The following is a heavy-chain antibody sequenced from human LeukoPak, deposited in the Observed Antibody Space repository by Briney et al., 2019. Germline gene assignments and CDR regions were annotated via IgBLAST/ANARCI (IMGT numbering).Heavy chain of an antibody. V-gene: IGHV1-8*03. D-gene: IGHD3-16*01. CDR2: MDPNSGNT. J-gene: IGHJ6*03. Sequence: ASVRVSCTASGYTFTSYDINWVRQAPGQGLEWMGWMDPNSGNTGYAQKFQGRVTITRNTSISTAYMELSSLRSEDTAVYYCARGVNTYLWFGGDYMDVWGKGSTVTVSS. CDR1: GYTFTSYD. CDR3: ARGVNTYLWFGGDYMDV.